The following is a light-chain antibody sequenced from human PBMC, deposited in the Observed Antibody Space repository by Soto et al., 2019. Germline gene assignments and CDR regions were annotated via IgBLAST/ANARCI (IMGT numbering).Light chain of an antibody. CDR2: EVS. J-gene: IGLJ2*01. Sequence: QSALTQPASVSGAPGQSITISCTGTSSDVGGYNYVSWYQQHPGKAPKLMIYEVSNRPSGVSNRLSGSRSGNTASLTISGLQAEDDADYYCISYTNSGTPVIFRGGTKLTVL. CDR3: ISYTNSGTPVI. V-gene: IGLV2-14*01. CDR1: SSDVGGYNY.